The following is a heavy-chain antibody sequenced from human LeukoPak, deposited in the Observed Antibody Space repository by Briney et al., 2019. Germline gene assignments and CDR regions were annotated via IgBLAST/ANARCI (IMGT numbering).Heavy chain of an antibody. CDR2: INPSGGST. Sequence: ASVKVSCKASGYTFTNYAISWVRQAPGQGPEWMGMINPSGGSTTYAQRFQGRVTMTRDMSTSTVFMELSSLRSEDTAVYYCARGGEGPRLAGSFWGQGTLVTVSS. CDR1: GYTFTNYA. J-gene: IGHJ4*02. CDR3: ARGGEGPRLAGSF. V-gene: IGHV1-46*01. D-gene: IGHD6-19*01.